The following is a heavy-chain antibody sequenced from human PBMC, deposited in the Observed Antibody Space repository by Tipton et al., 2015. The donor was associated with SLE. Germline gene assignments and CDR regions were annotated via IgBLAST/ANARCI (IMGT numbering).Heavy chain of an antibody. CDR2: IRHEAHGGTT. CDR1: GFTFGDYA. V-gene: IGHV3-49*04. J-gene: IGHJ4*02. D-gene: IGHD5-12*01. Sequence: RSLRLSCTASGFTFGDYAMRWVRQAPGKGLEWVGFIRHEAHGGTTAYAASVKGRLIISRDDSNSIAYLQMNSLKSEDSAVYYCSRVGIGYVLLYYWGQGTLGTVSS. CDR3: SRVGIGYVLLYY.